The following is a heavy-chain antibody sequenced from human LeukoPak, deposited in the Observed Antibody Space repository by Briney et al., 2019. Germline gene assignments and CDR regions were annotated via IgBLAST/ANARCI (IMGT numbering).Heavy chain of an antibody. J-gene: IGHJ4*02. Sequence: PGGSLRLSCAASGFTFSSYEMNWVRQAPGKGLEWVSYISSSGSTIYYADSVRGRFTVSRDNARNSLSLQLNSLRDDDTAVYYCAREAASCGGDCLDYWGQGTLVTVSS. CDR2: ISSSGSTI. V-gene: IGHV3-48*03. CDR3: AREAASCGGDCLDY. D-gene: IGHD2-21*01. CDR1: GFTFSSYE.